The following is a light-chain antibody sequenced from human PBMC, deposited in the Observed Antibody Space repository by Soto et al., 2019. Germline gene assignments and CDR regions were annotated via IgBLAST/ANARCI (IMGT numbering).Light chain of an antibody. J-gene: IGKJ2*01. CDR1: QSISTE. Sequence: EIAMTQSPATLSVSPGERATLSCRASQSISTELAWYQQIPGQPPRLLIYSASTRATGVPARFTGSGSGSEFTLTISGLQSEDFAIYYCHRGHNWPLTFGQETRLEI. CDR2: SAS. CDR3: HRGHNWPLT. V-gene: IGKV3-15*01.